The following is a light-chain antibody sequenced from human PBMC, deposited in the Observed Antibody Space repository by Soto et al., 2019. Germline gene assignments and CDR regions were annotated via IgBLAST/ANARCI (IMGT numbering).Light chain of an antibody. Sequence: DIQMTQSPSSLSASVGDRVTITCRASQTISTYLAWYWQKPGKAPNLLIYKASSLASGVPSRFSGSGSGTEFTLTISSLQPDDFATYYCQQYNAYSPATFGQGTKVEIK. V-gene: IGKV1-5*03. CDR1: QTISTY. J-gene: IGKJ1*01. CDR3: QQYNAYSPAT. CDR2: KAS.